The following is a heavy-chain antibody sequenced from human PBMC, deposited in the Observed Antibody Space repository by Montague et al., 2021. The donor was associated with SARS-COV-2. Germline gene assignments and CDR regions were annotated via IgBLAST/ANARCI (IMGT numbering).Heavy chain of an antibody. Sequence: SAISGGSVSSNSAAWNWIRQSPSRGLEWLGRTYYRSKWYYEYAVSLKSRITINPDTSKNQFSLQVKSMTPEDTAVYYCALAVAGRGGYDYWGQGTLVTVSS. J-gene: IGHJ4*02. D-gene: IGHD6-19*01. CDR2: TYYRSKWYY. CDR3: ALAVAGRGGYDY. V-gene: IGHV6-1*01. CDR1: GGSVSSNSAA.